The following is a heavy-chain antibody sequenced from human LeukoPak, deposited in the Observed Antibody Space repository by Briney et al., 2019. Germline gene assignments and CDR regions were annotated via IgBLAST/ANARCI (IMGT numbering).Heavy chain of an antibody. V-gene: IGHV3-21*01. D-gene: IGHD2/OR15-2a*01. CDR3: ARDSDSWDTRGVFPLSMDY. CDR2: ISGSSSYI. CDR1: GFTFSSYN. Sequence: GGSLRLSCAASGFTFSSYNMNWVRQAPGKGLEWVSSISGSSSYIYYADSVKGRFTISRDNAKNSLYLQMTSLRAEDTAVYYCARDSDSWDTRGVFPLSMDYWGQGTLVTASS. J-gene: IGHJ4*02.